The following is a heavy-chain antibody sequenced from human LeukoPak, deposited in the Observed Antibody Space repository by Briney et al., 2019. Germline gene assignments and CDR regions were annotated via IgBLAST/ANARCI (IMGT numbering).Heavy chain of an antibody. CDR1: GFTFSSYA. D-gene: IGHD2-2*01. V-gene: IGHV3-30*04. CDR2: ISYDGSNK. Sequence: GGSLRLSCAASGFTFSSYAMHWVRQAPGKGLEWVAVISYDGSNKYYADSVKGRFTISGDNAKNTLYLQMNSLRAEDTAVYYCASSGYQLLGIDYWGQGTLVTVSS. CDR3: ASSGYQLLGIDY. J-gene: IGHJ4*02.